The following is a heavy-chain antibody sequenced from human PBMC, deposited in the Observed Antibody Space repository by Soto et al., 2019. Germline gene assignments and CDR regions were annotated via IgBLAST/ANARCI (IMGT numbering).Heavy chain of an antibody. V-gene: IGHV4-39*01. Sequence: HLQLQESGPGLVRPSETLSLTCTVSGGSISSSSYYWGWIRQPPGKGQEWIGRIYDSGSTYYYPSLESRVTISVNTSKNQFSLKLSSVTAADTAVYYCSTLWGQDWGQGTLVTVSS. CDR3: STLWGQD. CDR2: IYDSGST. D-gene: IGHD3-10*01. J-gene: IGHJ4*02. CDR1: GGSISSSSYY.